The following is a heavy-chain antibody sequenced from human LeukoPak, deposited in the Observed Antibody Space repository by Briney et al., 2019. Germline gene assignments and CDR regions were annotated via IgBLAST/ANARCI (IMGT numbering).Heavy chain of an antibody. J-gene: IGHJ4*02. V-gene: IGHV3-7*03. D-gene: IGHD2-21*02. Sequence: GGSLRLSCAASGFTFSNSWTSWLRQAPGKGLEWVAHTNEGGSDKYYVDSVKGRFTISRDNVKSSLYLQMNSLRAEDTAVYYCAKAAARHIVVVTANWGQGTLVTVSS. CDR1: GFTFSNSW. CDR3: AKAAARHIVVVTAN. CDR2: TNEGGSDK.